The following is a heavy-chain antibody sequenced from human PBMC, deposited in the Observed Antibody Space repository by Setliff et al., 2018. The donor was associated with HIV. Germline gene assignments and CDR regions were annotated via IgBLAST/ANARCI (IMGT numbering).Heavy chain of an antibody. V-gene: IGHV3-23*01. Sequence: GGSLRLSCAASGFTFSSYAMSWVRQAPGKGLEWVSAISGSGGSTYYADSVKGRFTTSRDNSMNTLYLQMNSLRAEDTAVYYCAKGREGTTGGDYWGQGTLVTVSS. CDR1: GFTFSSYA. D-gene: IGHD1-7*01. CDR2: ISGSGGST. CDR3: AKGREGTTGGDY. J-gene: IGHJ4*02.